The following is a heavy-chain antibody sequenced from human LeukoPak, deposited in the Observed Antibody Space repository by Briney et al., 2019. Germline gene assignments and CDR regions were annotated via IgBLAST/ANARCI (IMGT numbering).Heavy chain of an antibody. CDR2: IYHSGST. D-gene: IGHD4-23*01. CDR1: GGSISSGGYS. J-gene: IGHJ4*02. V-gene: IGHV4-30-2*01. Sequence: SQTLSLTCAVSGGSISSGGYSWSWIRQPPGKGLEWIGYIYHSGSTYYNPSLKSRVTMSVDRSKNQFSLKLSSVTAADTAVYYCARDLGGGYFDYWGQGTLVTVSS. CDR3: ARDLGGGYFDY.